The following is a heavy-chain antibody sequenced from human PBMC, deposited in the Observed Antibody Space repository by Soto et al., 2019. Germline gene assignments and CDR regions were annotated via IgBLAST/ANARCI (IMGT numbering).Heavy chain of an antibody. CDR2: IYYSGST. CDR1: GGSISSGGYY. Sequence: TMSLTCTVSGGSISSGGYYWSWNRKHPGKGLEWIGYIYYSGSTYYNPSLKSRVTISVDTSKNQFSLKLSSVTDADPAVYYWARASGTASIAARLWGQGTLVTVSS. CDR3: ARASGTASIAARL. J-gene: IGHJ4*02. V-gene: IGHV4-31*03. D-gene: IGHD6-6*01.